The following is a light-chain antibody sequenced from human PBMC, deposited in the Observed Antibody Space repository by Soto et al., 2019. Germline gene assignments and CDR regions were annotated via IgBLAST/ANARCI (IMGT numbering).Light chain of an antibody. CDR3: AAWDDSLNGVYV. Sequence: QSVLTQPPSASGTPGQRVTISCSGSSSNIGSNTVNWYQQLPGTAPKLLIYSNNQRPSGVPDRFSGSKSGTSASLAISGLQSEXEADYYCAAWDDSLNGVYVFGTGTKFTVL. CDR2: SNN. J-gene: IGLJ1*01. V-gene: IGLV1-44*01. CDR1: SSNIGSNT.